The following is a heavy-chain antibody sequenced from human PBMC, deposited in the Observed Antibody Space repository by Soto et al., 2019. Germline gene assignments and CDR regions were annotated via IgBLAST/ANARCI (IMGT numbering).Heavy chain of an antibody. CDR3: ASQKPYDFWSGYYALDY. V-gene: IGHV1-18*01. Sequence: ASVKVSCKASGYTFTSYGISWVRQAPGQGLEWMGWISAYNGNTNYEQKLQGRVTMTTDTSTSTAYLELRILGSDDTALYYCASQKPYDFWSGYYALDYWGQGTLVTVSS. CDR2: ISAYNGNT. D-gene: IGHD3-3*01. CDR1: GYTFTSYG. J-gene: IGHJ4*02.